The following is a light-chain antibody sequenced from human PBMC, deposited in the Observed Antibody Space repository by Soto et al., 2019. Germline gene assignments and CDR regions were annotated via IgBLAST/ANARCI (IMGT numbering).Light chain of an antibody. V-gene: IGKV1-5*03. Sequence: DLQMSQSPSTLSASVGDRVTITCRASRSLTRWLAWYQQKPGRAPKLLIYETSILQSGVASRISGSESGTDFTRTFSGVQPDDIATYYCQQYSTVWTFGQGTMVEVK. CDR1: RSLTRW. J-gene: IGKJ1*01. CDR2: ETS. CDR3: QQYSTVWT.